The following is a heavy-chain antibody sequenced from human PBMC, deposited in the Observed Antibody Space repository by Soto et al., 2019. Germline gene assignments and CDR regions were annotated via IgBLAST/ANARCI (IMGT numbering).Heavy chain of an antibody. CDR1: GGSIRSYY. D-gene: IGHD3-22*01. CDR2: IYYSGST. J-gene: IGHJ4*02. Sequence: LSRTCTVSGGSIRSYYWGWIRQPPGKGLEWIGYIYYSGSTNYNPSLKSRVTISVDTSKNQFSLKLSSVTAADTAVYYCARGYYDSSFLLDYWGQGTLVTVSS. CDR3: ARGYYDSSFLLDY. V-gene: IGHV4-59*01.